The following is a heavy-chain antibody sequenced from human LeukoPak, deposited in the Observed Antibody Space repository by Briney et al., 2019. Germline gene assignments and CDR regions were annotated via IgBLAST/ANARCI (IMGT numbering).Heavy chain of an antibody. D-gene: IGHD6-6*01. CDR1: GGSFSGYY. Sequence: SETLSLTCAVYGGSFSGYYWSWIRQPPGKGLEWIGEINHSGSTNYNPSLKSRVTISVDTSKNQFSLKLSSVTAADTAVYYCARDTAVYSSSSRDAFDIWGQGTMVTVSS. CDR2: INHSGST. V-gene: IGHV4-34*01. J-gene: IGHJ3*02. CDR3: ARDTAVYSSSSRDAFDI.